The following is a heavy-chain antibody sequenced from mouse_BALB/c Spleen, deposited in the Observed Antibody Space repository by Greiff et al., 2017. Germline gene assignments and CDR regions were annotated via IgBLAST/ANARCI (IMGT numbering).Heavy chain of an antibody. CDR3: VRADYYGAWFAY. CDR2: IRSKSNNYAT. V-gene: IGHV10S3*01. D-gene: IGHD1-2*01. J-gene: IGHJ3*01. Sequence: EVQLVETGGGLVQPKGSLKLSCAASGFTFNTNAMNWVRQAPGKGLEWVARIRSKSNNYATYYADSVKDRFTISRDDSQSMLYLQMNNLKTEDTAMYYCVRADYYGAWFAYWGQGTLVTVSA. CDR1: GFTFNTNA.